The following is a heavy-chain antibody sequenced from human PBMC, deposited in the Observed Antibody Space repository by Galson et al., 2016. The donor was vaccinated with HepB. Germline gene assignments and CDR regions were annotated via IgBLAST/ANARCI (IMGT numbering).Heavy chain of an antibody. CDR3: ARGAETASGYYYMDV. D-gene: IGHD2-21*02. V-gene: IGHV4-59*01. J-gene: IGHJ6*03. CDR2: IYYSGST. CDR1: GGSISSYC. Sequence: ETLSLTCTVSGGSISSYCRSWIRQPPGKGLEWIGYIYYSGSTNYNPSLKSRVTISVDTSKNQFSLKLNSATAADTAVYYCARGAETASGYYYMDVWGKGTTVTVSS.